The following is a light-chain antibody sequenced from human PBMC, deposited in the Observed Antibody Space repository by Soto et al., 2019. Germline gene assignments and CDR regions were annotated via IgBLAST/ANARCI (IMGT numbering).Light chain of an antibody. CDR3: QHRTDWHPVCT. Sequence: EIVLTQSPATLSLSPRERATLSCRASQSVSSYLAWYQQKPGQAPRLLIYDASHRATGTPARFSGSGSGTDFSLTMSSLEAEDFAAYYCQHRTDWHPVCTFGKGTKLEIK. J-gene: IGKJ2*02. V-gene: IGKV3-11*01. CDR1: QSVSSY. CDR2: DAS.